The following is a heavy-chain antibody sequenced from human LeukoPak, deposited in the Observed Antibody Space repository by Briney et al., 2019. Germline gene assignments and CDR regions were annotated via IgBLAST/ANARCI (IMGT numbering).Heavy chain of an antibody. CDR1: GGSFSGYY. D-gene: IGHD6-13*01. Sequence: PSETLSLTCAVYGGSFSGYYWSWIRQPPGKGLEWIGEINHSGSTNYNPSLKSRVTISVDTSKNQFSLKLSSVTAADTAVYYCARGYSSSFDYWGQGTLVTVSP. CDR3: ARGYSSSFDY. J-gene: IGHJ4*02. CDR2: INHSGST. V-gene: IGHV4-34*01.